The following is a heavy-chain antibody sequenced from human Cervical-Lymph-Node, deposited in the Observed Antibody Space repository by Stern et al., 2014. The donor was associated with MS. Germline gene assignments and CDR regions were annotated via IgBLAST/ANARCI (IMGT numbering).Heavy chain of an antibody. CDR1: GGTFNTFA. Sequence: VQLVQSGAEVKKPGSSVKGSCQTSGGTFNTFAIGWVRQAPGQGLEWMGGIPPRFEATNYAQNFQGRLTITADESTRTVYMELSSLRFDDTAMYYCARGDSEAPIYYFDYWGQGTLVTVSS. J-gene: IGHJ4*02. V-gene: IGHV1-69*01. D-gene: IGHD2-21*01. CDR3: ARGDSEAPIYYFDY. CDR2: IPPRFEAT.